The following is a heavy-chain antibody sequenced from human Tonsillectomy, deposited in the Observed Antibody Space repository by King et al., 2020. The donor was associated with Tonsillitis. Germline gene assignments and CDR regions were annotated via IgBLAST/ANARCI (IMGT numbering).Heavy chain of an antibody. CDR1: GGSISSGGYS. V-gene: IGHV4-30-4*07. CDR3: ARGTVVTPDAFDI. J-gene: IGHJ3*02. Sequence: VQLQESGPGLVKPSQTLSLTCAVSGGSISSGGYSWSWIRQPPGKGLEWIGYIYYSGSTYYNPSLKSRVTISVDTSKNQFSLKLSSVTAADTAVYYCARGTVVTPDAFDIWGQGTMVTVSS. D-gene: IGHD4-23*01. CDR2: IYYSGST.